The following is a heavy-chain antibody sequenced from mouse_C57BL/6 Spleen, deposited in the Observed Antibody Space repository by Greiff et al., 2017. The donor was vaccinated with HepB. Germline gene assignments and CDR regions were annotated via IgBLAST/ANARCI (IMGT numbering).Heavy chain of an antibody. CDR2: INPYNGDT. CDR1: GYSFTGYF. CDR3: ARSENYGNHFDY. J-gene: IGHJ2*01. V-gene: IGHV1-20*01. Sequence: VQLQQSGPELVKPGDSVKISCKASGYSFTGYFMNWVMQSHGKSLEWIGRINPYNGDTFYNQKFKGKATLTVDKSSSTAHMELRSLTSEDSAVYYCARSENYGNHFDYWGQGTTLTVSS. D-gene: IGHD2-1*01.